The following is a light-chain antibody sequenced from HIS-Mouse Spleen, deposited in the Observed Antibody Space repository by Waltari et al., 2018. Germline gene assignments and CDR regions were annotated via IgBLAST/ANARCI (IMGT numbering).Light chain of an antibody. CDR2: DVS. CDR3: CSYAGSHWV. V-gene: IGLV2-11*01. J-gene: IGLJ3*02. Sequence: QSALTQPRSVSRSPGQSVTISCTGTSSDVGCYNYVSWYQQHPGKAPKLMIYDVSKRPSGVPDRFSGSKSGNPASLTISGLQAEDEADYYCCSYAGSHWVFGGGTKLTVL. CDR1: SSDVGCYNY.